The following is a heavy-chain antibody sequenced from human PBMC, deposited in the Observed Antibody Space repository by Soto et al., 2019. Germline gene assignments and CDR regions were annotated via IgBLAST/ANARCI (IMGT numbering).Heavy chain of an antibody. J-gene: IGHJ4*02. CDR3: AKEWAEIGVHLFDY. CDR1: GFPFSSYA. CDR2: IRDSGDST. V-gene: IGHV3-23*01. D-gene: IGHD2-8*01. Sequence: GGSLRLSCEASGFPFSSYAMSWLRQAPGKGLEWVSGIRDSGDSTFYADFVKGRFTISRDNSMNTLYLQMNSLRAEDTAEYYCAKEWAEIGVHLFDYWGQGTLVTVSS.